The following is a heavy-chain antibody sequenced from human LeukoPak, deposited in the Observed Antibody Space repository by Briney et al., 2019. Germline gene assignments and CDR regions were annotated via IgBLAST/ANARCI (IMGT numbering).Heavy chain of an antibody. J-gene: IGHJ4*02. D-gene: IGHD3-10*01. CDR3: ARLGTYWSNYYFEY. CDR2: IYPGDSDT. CDR1: GYSFTTYC. V-gene: IGHV5-51*01. Sequence: GESLKISCQGSGYSFTTYCIGWVRQMPGKGLECMGIIYPGDSDTRYSPSFQGQVTISADKSINTAYLQWSSLKASDTAMYYCARLGTYWSNYYFEYWGQGTLVTVSS.